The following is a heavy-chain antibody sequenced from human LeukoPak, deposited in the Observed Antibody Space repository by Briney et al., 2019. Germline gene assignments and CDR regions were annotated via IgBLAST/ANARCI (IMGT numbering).Heavy chain of an antibody. Sequence: PSETLSLTCAVYGGSFSGYYWSWIRQPPGKGLEWIGEINHSGSTNYNPSLKSRVTISVDKSKNQFSLKLSSVTAADTAVYYCARRLKWYSDLWGRGTLVTVSS. CDR3: ARRLKWYSDL. CDR1: GGSFSGYY. J-gene: IGHJ2*01. V-gene: IGHV4-34*01. CDR2: INHSGST. D-gene: IGHD3-16*01.